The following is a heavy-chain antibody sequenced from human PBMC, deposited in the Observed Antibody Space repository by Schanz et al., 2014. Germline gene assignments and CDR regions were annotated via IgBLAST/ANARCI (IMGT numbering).Heavy chain of an antibody. D-gene: IGHD2-2*01. CDR1: GGTFNSYT. V-gene: IGHV1-69*02. CDR3: ARGTMPGTFDI. Sequence: QLQLVQSGAEVKKPGSSVKVSCKASGGTFNSYTINWVRQAPGQGLEWMGRIIPILGIANYAQNFQGRVTITADKSTSTAYMELTSLRSEDTALYYCARGTMPGTFDIWGQGTMVTVSS. J-gene: IGHJ3*02. CDR2: IIPILGIA.